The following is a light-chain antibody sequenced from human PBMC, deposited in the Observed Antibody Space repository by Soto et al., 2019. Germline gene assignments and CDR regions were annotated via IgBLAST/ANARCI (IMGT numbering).Light chain of an antibody. V-gene: IGLV1-44*01. J-gene: IGLJ2*01. Sequence: QAVVTQPPSASGTPGQGVTISCSGSSSNIGSNSVNWYQHLPGTAPKLLIYSNNQRPSGVPDRLSGSKSGTSASLAISGLQSEDEADYYCAAWDDSLNGVIFGGGTKLTVL. CDR2: SNN. CDR3: AAWDDSLNGVI. CDR1: SSNIGSNS.